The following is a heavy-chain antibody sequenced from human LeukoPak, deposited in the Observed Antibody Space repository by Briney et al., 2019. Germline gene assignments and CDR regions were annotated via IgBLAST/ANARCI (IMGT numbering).Heavy chain of an antibody. V-gene: IGHV3-30*18. CDR3: AKGSIDWYYFDY. Sequence: GGSLRLSCAASGFIFSMYGMHWVRQAPGKGLEWVAVIAYDESNKYYADSVKGRFTISRDNSKSTLYLQMNSLRAGDTAVYYCAKGSIDWYYFDYWGQGTLVTVSS. J-gene: IGHJ4*02. D-gene: IGHD3-9*01. CDR1: GFIFSMYG. CDR2: IAYDESNK.